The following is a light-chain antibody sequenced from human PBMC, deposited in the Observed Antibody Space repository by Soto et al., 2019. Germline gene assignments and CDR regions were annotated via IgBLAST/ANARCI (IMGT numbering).Light chain of an antibody. V-gene: IGLV2-14*01. CDR3: SSYTSSSTL. CDR1: SSDVGGYNY. J-gene: IGLJ2*01. Sequence: QSVLTQPASVSGSPGQSITISCTGTSSDVGGYNYVSWYQQHPGKAPKLIIYDVSNRPSGVSNRFSGSKSGNTASLPICGLQAEDDACYYCSSYTSSSTLFGGGTKLTVL. CDR2: DVS.